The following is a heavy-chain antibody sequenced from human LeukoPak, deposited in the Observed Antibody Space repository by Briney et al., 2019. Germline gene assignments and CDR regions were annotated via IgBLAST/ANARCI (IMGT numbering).Heavy chain of an antibody. Sequence: GGSLRLSCAASGFTFSSYGMHWVRQAPGKGLAWVAVIWYDGSNKYYADSVKGRFTISRDNSKNTPYLQMNSLRAEDTAVYYCARDPPVFPYGYGMDVWGQGTTVTVSS. V-gene: IGHV3-33*01. J-gene: IGHJ6*02. CDR1: GFTFSSYG. CDR2: IWYDGSNK. D-gene: IGHD3-10*01. CDR3: ARDPPVFPYGYGMDV.